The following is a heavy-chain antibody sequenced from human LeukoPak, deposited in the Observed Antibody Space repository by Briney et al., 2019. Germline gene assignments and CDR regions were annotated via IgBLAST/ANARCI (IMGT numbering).Heavy chain of an antibody. V-gene: IGHV3-7*01. Sequence: GGSLRLSCAASGFTVSNYYMNWVRQAPGKGLEWVANIKQDGSEKYFVDSVRGRFTISRDNAKNSLYLQMNSLRAEDTAVYYCARGTGWFNDYWGQGTLVTVSS. CDR1: GFTVSNYY. CDR2: IKQDGSEK. D-gene: IGHD3-10*01. J-gene: IGHJ4*02. CDR3: ARGTGWFNDY.